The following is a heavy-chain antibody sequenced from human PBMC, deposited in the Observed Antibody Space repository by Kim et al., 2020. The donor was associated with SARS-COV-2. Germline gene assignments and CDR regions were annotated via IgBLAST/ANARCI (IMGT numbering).Heavy chain of an antibody. D-gene: IGHD3-10*01. V-gene: IGHV3-13*01. CDR2: DM. CDR3: TRHMRGVGMDV. J-gene: IGHJ6*02. Sequence: DMYYLGSVKGRFTISIENAKDSLYLHMNSLRAGDTAVYFCTRHMRGVGMDVWGQGTTVTVSS.